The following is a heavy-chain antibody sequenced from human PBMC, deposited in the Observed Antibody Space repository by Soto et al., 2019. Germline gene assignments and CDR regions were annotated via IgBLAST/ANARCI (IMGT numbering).Heavy chain of an antibody. CDR3: ARDLPNNYGGYYFDY. Sequence: SETLSLTCTVSGGSISSGDYYCSWIRQPPGKGLEWIGYIYYSGSTYYNPSLKSRVTISVDTSKNQFSLKLSSVTAADTAVYYCARDLPNNYGGYYFDYWGQGTLVTVSS. D-gene: IGHD4-17*01. J-gene: IGHJ4*02. CDR1: GGSISSGDYY. CDR2: IYYSGST. V-gene: IGHV4-30-4*01.